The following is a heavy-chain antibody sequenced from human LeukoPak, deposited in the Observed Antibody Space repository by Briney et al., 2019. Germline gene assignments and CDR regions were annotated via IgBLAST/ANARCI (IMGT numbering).Heavy chain of an antibody. CDR2: ISSSSSYI. V-gene: IGHV3-21*01. J-gene: IGHJ4*02. Sequence: PGGSLRLSCAASGFTFSNYNMNWVRQAPGKGLEWVSYISSSSSYISYADSVKGRFTMSRDNAKNSLYLQMNSLRVEDTAVYYCARAGPNYDILTDSGYFDYWGQGTLVTVSS. D-gene: IGHD3-9*01. CDR3: ARAGPNYDILTDSGYFDY. CDR1: GFTFSNYN.